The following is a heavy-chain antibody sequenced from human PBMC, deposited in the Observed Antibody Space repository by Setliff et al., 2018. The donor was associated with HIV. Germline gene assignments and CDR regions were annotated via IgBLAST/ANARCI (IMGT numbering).Heavy chain of an antibody. CDR2: INHTGST. CDR1: GGSFSGYY. D-gene: IGHD3-22*01. CDR3: ARRGDSSSYLYAFEI. Sequence: SETLSLTCAVYGGSFSGYYWSWIRQSPGKGLEWIGEINHTGSTNYIPSLKSRLTMSVDTSKNQFSLKLSSVTAADTAVYYCARRGDSSSYLYAFEIWGQGTMVTVSS. V-gene: IGHV4-34*01. J-gene: IGHJ3*02.